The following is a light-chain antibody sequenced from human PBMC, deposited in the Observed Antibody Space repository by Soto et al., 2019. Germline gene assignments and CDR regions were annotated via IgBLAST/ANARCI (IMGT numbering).Light chain of an antibody. V-gene: IGKV3D-15*01. CDR1: QNINSD. J-gene: IGKJ5*01. Sequence: EIVMTQSPATLSVSPGESATLSCRASQNINSDLAWYVQKPGQAPRRVIYGASTWGTDVPPRFTGSGSGTECTLTISGLQSEDFAVYYCQQYNSWPITFGQGTRLEIK. CDR3: QQYNSWPIT. CDR2: GAS.